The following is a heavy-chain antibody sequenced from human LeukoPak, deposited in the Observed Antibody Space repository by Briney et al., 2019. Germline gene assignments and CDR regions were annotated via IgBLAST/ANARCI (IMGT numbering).Heavy chain of an antibody. J-gene: IGHJ4*02. Sequence: PSETLSLTCTVSGGSISSYYWSWIRHPPGKGLEWIGYIYYSGSTNYNPSLKSRVTISVDTSKNQFSLKLSSVTAADTAVFYCARGYSSSWYLAFDYWGQGTLVTVSS. CDR2: IYYSGST. CDR3: ARGYSSSWYLAFDY. D-gene: IGHD6-13*01. V-gene: IGHV4-59*01. CDR1: GGSISSYY.